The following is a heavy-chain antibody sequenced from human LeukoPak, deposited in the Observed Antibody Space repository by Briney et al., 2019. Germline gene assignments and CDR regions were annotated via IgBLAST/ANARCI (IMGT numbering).Heavy chain of an antibody. Sequence: SETLSLTCTVSGGSISSSSYYWGWIRQPPGEGLEWIGSIYYGGSTYYNPSLKSRVTISVDTSKNQFSLKLSSVTAADTAVYYCASIGTRSEYYWGQGTLVTVSS. CDR1: GGSISSSSYY. CDR2: IYYGGST. D-gene: IGHD6-13*01. V-gene: IGHV4-39*01. CDR3: ASIGTRSEYY. J-gene: IGHJ4*02.